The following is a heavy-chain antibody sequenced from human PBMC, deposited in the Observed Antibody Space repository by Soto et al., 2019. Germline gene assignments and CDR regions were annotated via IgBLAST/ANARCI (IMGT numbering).Heavy chain of an antibody. Sequence: EVQLLESGGGLVQPGGSLRLSCAASGFTFSSYAMSWVRQAPGKGLEWVSAISGSGGSTYYADSVKGRFTISRDNSKNQLYLQMNSLRPEDTAVYYCAKSTLTIFGAVIMSWYFDLWGRGTLVTVSS. V-gene: IGHV3-23*01. CDR2: ISGSGGST. CDR1: GFTFSSYA. D-gene: IGHD3-3*01. CDR3: AKSTLTIFGAVIMSWYFDL. J-gene: IGHJ2*01.